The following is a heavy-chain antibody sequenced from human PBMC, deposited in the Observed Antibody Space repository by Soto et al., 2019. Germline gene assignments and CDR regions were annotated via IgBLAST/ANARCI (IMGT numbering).Heavy chain of an antibody. CDR3: ARWMVRGGRINYYYYYGMDV. J-gene: IGHJ6*02. CDR2: INHSGST. D-gene: IGHD3-10*01. CDR1: GGSFSGYY. Sequence: SETLSLTCAVYGGSFSGYYWSWIRQPPGKGLEWIGEINHSGSTNYNPSLKSRVTISVDTSKNQFSLKLSSVTAADTAVYYCARWMVRGGRINYYYYYGMDVWGQGTTVT. V-gene: IGHV4-34*01.